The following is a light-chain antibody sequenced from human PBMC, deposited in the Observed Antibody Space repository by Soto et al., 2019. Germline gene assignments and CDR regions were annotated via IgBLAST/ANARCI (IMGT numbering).Light chain of an antibody. CDR3: AAWDDSLSAVV. CDR2: RND. Sequence: QSVLTQPPSASGTPGLRVTISCSGSSSNIGSNYVYWYQQLPGSAPKLLIYRNDQRPSGVPDRFSGSKSGTSAFLAISGLRSEDEADYYCAAWDDSLSAVVFGGGTKLTVL. J-gene: IGLJ2*01. CDR1: SSNIGSNY. V-gene: IGLV1-47*01.